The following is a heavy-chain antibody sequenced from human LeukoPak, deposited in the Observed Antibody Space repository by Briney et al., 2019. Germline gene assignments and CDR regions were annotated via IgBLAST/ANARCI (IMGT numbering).Heavy chain of an antibody. J-gene: IGHJ6*03. Sequence: PSETLTLTCTVSGGSISSYYRSWIRQPAGKGLEWVGRIYTSGSTNYYPSLKSRVTMSIDTSKNQFSLKLSSVTAADTAVYYCARDFKVAGYYYYYMDVWGKGTTVTVSS. D-gene: IGHD6-19*01. CDR1: GGSISSYY. CDR3: ARDFKVAGYYYYYMDV. CDR2: IYTSGST. V-gene: IGHV4-4*07.